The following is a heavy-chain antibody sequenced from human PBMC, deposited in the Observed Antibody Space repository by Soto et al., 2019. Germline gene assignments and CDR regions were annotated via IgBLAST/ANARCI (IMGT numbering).Heavy chain of an antibody. V-gene: IGHV3-11*01. CDR3: ARNSEHFDY. D-gene: IGHD6-13*01. CDR2: ISSSGRTT. Sequence: PGGSLRLSCAASGFALSDYYMSWIRQAPGKGLEWVSYISSSGRTTYYADSVRGRFTISRDNAENSLYLQMDSLRAEDTALYYCARNSEHFDYWGQGTLVTVSS. J-gene: IGHJ4*02. CDR1: GFALSDYY.